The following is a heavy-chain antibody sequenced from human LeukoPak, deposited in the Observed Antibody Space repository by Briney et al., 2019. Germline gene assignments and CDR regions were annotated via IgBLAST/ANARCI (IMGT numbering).Heavy chain of an antibody. V-gene: IGHV4-59*08. CDR2: IYYSGST. CDR3: ASRQYCSGGSCYGLGDAFDI. Sequence: SETLSLTCTVSGGSISSYYWSWIRQPPGKGLEWIGYIYYSGSTNYNPSLKSRVTISVDTSKNQFSLKLSSVTAADTAVYYCASRQYCSGGSCYGLGDAFDIWDQGTMVTVSS. J-gene: IGHJ3*02. CDR1: GGSISSYY. D-gene: IGHD2-15*01.